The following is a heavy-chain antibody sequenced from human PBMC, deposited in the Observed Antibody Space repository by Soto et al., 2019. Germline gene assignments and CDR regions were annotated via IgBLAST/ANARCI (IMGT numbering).Heavy chain of an antibody. CDR2: IYYSGST. Sequence: SETLSLTCTVSGGSISSYYWSWIRQPPGKGLEWIGYIYYSGSTNYNPSLKSRVTISVDTSKNQFSLKMNSVTAADTAVYYCARDLLGYCGVDCYPLAVWGQGTSVTVSS. V-gene: IGHV4-59*01. CDR1: GGSISSYY. CDR3: ARDLLGYCGVDCYPLAV. J-gene: IGHJ6*02. D-gene: IGHD2-21*02.